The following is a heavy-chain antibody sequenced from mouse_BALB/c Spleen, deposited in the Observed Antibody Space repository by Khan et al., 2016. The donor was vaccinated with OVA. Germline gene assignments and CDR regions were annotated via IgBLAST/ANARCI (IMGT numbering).Heavy chain of an antibody. D-gene: IGHD2-4*01. CDR3: ARKEYYEYDPFPY. Sequence: EVELVESGPGLVKPSQSLSLTCTVTGYSITSEYAWNWIRQFPGNKLEWMGYINYSGNTSFNPSLKSRTSITRDTSKNQFFLPFTSVTTEDTATYHWARKEYYEYDPFPYWGQGTMVTVSA. J-gene: IGHJ3*01. V-gene: IGHV3-2*02. CDR2: INYSGNT. CDR1: GYSITSEYA.